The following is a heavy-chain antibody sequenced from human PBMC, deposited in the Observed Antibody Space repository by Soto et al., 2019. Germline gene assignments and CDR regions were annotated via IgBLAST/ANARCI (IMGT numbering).Heavy chain of an antibody. D-gene: IGHD1-7*01. CDR2: IRSKAYGGTT. CDR3: TSDNWNYAHYYYGMDV. J-gene: IGHJ6*02. Sequence: GGSLRLSCTASGFTFGYYAMSWVRQAPGKGLEWVGFIRSKAYGGTTEYAASVKGRFTISRDDSKSIAYLQMNSLKTEDTAVYYXTSDNWNYAHYYYGMDVWGQGTTVTVS. CDR1: GFTFGYYA. V-gene: IGHV3-49*04.